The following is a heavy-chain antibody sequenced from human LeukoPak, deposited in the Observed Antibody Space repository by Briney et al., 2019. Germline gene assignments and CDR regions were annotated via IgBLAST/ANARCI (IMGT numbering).Heavy chain of an antibody. Sequence: SETLSLTCGVFYGSFSGYYWSWIRQPPGKGLEWIGEINYSGNTNYNPSLKSRVTISVDASKDQFSLKLSSVTAADTAVYYCARHGLVAARHAFDIWGQGTMVTVSS. CDR3: ARHGLVAARHAFDI. J-gene: IGHJ3*02. D-gene: IGHD6-6*01. V-gene: IGHV4-34*01. CDR1: YGSFSGYY. CDR2: INYSGNT.